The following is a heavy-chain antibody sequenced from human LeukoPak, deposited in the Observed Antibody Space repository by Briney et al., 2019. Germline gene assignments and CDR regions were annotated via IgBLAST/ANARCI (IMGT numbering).Heavy chain of an antibody. J-gene: IGHJ3*02. Sequence: SETLSLTCTVSGGSISSYYWSWIRQPPGKGLEWIGYIYYSGSTNYNPSLKSRVTISVDTSKNQFSMKLSSVTAADTAVYYCARTPGGYCSGGSCYRVKNSAFDIWGQGTMVTVSS. CDR1: GGSISSYY. V-gene: IGHV4-59*12. CDR3: ARTPGGYCSGGSCYRVKNSAFDI. CDR2: IYYSGST. D-gene: IGHD2-15*01.